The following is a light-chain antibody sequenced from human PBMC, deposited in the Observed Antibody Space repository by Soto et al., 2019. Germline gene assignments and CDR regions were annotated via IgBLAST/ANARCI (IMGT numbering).Light chain of an antibody. V-gene: IGKV3-15*01. J-gene: IGKJ1*01. CDR3: QQYHNWPRT. Sequence: DIVMTQSPATLSVSPGERATLSCRASQSVSSNLAWFQQKPGQAPRLLIHDASTRATGIPARFSGSGSGTEFTLAINSLQSEDYAVYYCQQYHNWPRTFGQGTKVEI. CDR1: QSVSSN. CDR2: DAS.